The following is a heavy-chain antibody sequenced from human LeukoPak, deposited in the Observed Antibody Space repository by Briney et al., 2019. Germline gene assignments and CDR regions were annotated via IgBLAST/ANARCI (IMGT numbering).Heavy chain of an antibody. D-gene: IGHD6-13*01. Sequence: SETLSLTCTVSGASVSSYYWSWIRQPPGRGLEWIGYLSHSGSSDSNPSLKSRVTILVDTSKNQFSLKLTSVTAADTAVYYCARGRLAAAYFDYWGQGTLVTVSS. CDR3: ARGRLAAAYFDY. CDR1: GASVSSYY. CDR2: LSHSGSS. V-gene: IGHV4-59*02. J-gene: IGHJ4*02.